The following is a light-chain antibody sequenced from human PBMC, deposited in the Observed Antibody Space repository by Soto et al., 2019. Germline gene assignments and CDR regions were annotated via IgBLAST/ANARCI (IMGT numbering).Light chain of an antibody. CDR2: EVN. Sequence: QSALTQPPSASGSPGQSVTISCTGTSSDVAISDFVSWYQQYPGKAPKLMIYEVNKRPSGVPDRFSGSKSGTTASLTVSGLQSEDEADSFCSSYAGSYNLVFGGGTKLTVL. V-gene: IGLV2-8*01. J-gene: IGLJ2*01. CDR3: SSYAGSYNLV. CDR1: SSDVAISDF.